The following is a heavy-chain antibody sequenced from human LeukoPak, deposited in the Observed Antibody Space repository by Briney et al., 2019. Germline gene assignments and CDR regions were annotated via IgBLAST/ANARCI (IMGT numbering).Heavy chain of an antibody. CDR1: GGTFSSYA. V-gene: IGHV1-69*04. D-gene: IGHD6-13*01. J-gene: IGHJ6*02. CDR2: IIPILGIA. CDR3: ASFSSSSGYGMDV. Sequence: SVKVSCKASGGTFSSYAISWVRQAPGQGLEWMGRIIPILGIANYAQKFQGRATITADKSTSTAYMELSSLRSEGTAVYYCASFSSSSGYGMDVWGQGTTVTVSS.